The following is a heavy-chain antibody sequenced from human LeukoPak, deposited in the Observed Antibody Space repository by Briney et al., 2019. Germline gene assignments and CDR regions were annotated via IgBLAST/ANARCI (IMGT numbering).Heavy chain of an antibody. J-gene: IGHJ3*02. V-gene: IGHV3-23*01. CDR1: GFTFSSHA. Sequence: GGSLRLSCAASGFTFSSHAMSWVRQAPGKGLEWVSAISGSGGSTYYADSVKGRFTISRDNSKNTLYLQMNSLRAEDTAVYYCAKGGKGPNYGDYDDAFDIWGQGTMVTVSS. CDR2: ISGSGGST. D-gene: IGHD4-17*01. CDR3: AKGGKGPNYGDYDDAFDI.